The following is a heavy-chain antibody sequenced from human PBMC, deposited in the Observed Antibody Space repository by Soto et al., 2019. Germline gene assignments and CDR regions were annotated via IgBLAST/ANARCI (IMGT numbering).Heavy chain of an antibody. CDR1: GGSISSSSYY. CDR2: IYYSGST. CDR3: ARLPRGDFWSGFYYYMDV. J-gene: IGHJ6*03. Sequence: SETLSLTCTVSGGSISSSSYYWGWIRQPPGKGLEWIGSIYYSGSTYYNPSLKSRVTISVDTSKNQFSLKLSSVSAADTAVYYCARLPRGDFWSGFYYYMDVWGKGTTVTVSS. V-gene: IGHV4-39*01. D-gene: IGHD3-3*01.